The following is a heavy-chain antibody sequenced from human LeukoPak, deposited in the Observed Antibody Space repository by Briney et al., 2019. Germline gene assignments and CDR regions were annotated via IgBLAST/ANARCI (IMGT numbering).Heavy chain of an antibody. CDR2: FDPKDGET. V-gene: IGHV1-24*01. D-gene: IGHD5-18*01. Sequence: ASVKVSCKVSGYTLTELSMHWVRQAPGKGLEWMGGFDPKDGETIYAQKFQGRVTMTEDTSTDTAYMELSSLRSEDTAVYYCATVTFERGYSYGFDYWGQGTLVTVSS. J-gene: IGHJ4*02. CDR1: GYTLTELS. CDR3: ATVTFERGYSYGFDY.